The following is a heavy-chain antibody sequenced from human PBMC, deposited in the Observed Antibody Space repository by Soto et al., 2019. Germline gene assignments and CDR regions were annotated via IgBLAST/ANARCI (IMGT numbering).Heavy chain of an antibody. J-gene: IGHJ4*02. V-gene: IGHV1-69*13. CDR1: GGTFSSYA. D-gene: IGHD6-6*01. CDR3: AGGPRYSSSSGFRFKCFDY. CDR2: IIPIFGTA. Sequence: SVKVSFKASGGTFSSYAISWVRQAPGQGLECIGGIIPIFGTANYAQKFQGRVTITADESTSTAYMELSSLRSEVTAVYYCAGGPRYSSSSGFRFKCFDYWGQGTLVTVSS.